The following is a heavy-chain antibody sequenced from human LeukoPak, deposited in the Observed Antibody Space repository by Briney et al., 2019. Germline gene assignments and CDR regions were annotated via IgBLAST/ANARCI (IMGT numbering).Heavy chain of an antibody. J-gene: IGHJ5*02. D-gene: IGHD3-3*01. CDR3: ARLFGSVVTNWFDP. CDR2: IYDSGST. CDR1: GDSLSNSSHY. V-gene: IGHV4-39*01. Sequence: PSETLSLTCTVSGDSLSNSSHYWGWIRQPPGKGLEWIGSIYDSGSTYYNPSLKSRVTISVDTSKNQFSLKLSSVTAADTAVYYCARLFGSVVTNWFDPGGKGSLVTVSS.